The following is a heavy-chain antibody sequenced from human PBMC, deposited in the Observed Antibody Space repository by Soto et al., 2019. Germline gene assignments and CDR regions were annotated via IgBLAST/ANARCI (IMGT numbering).Heavy chain of an antibody. J-gene: IGHJ5*02. CDR1: GGSISSYY. V-gene: IGHV4-59*01. Sequence: PSETLSLTCTVSGGSISSYYWSWIRQPPGKGLEWIGYIYYSGSTNYNPSLKSRVTISVDTSKNQFSLKLSSVTAADTAVYYCARQRVVAAPTNWFDPWGQGTLVTVSS. D-gene: IGHD2-15*01. CDR3: ARQRVVAAPTNWFDP. CDR2: IYYSGST.